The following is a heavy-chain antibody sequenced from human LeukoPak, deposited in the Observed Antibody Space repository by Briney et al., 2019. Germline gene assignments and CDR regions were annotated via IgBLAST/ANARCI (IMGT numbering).Heavy chain of an antibody. CDR2: ISGSGGST. CDR3: AKTGSSSWGYFDY. CDR1: GFTFSSYA. D-gene: IGHD6-13*01. Sequence: GGSLRLSCAASGFTFSSYAMSWVRQAPGKGLEWVSAISGSGGSTYYADSVKGRFTTSRDNPKNTLYLQMNSLRTEDTAVYYCAKTGSSSWGYFDYWGQGTLVTVSS. J-gene: IGHJ4*02. V-gene: IGHV3-23*01.